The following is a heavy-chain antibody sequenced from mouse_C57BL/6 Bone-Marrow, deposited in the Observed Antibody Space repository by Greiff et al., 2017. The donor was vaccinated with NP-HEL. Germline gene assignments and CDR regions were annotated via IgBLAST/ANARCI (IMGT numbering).Heavy chain of an antibody. CDR2: IDPETGGT. Sequence: VQGVESGAELVRPGASVTLSCKASGYTFTDYEMHWVKQTPVHGLEWIGAIDPETGGTAYNQKFKGKAILTADKSSSTAYMELRSLTSEDSAVYYCTRHGSSWGYAMDYWGQGTSVTVSS. CDR3: TRHGSSWGYAMDY. D-gene: IGHD1-1*01. V-gene: IGHV1-15*01. J-gene: IGHJ4*01. CDR1: GYTFTDYE.